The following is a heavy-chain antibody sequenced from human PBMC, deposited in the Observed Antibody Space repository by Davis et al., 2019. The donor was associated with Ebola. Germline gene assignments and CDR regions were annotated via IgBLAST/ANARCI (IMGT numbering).Heavy chain of an antibody. J-gene: IGHJ6*03. CDR3: ARRFRGVTLLGYYYYYMDV. D-gene: IGHD3-10*01. V-gene: IGHV3-21*05. CDR2: ISSSSSYT. Sequence: GESLKISCAASGFTFSSYAMSWVRQAPGKGLEWVSYISSSSSYTNYADSVKGRFTISRDNAKNSLYLQMNSLRAEDTAVYYCARRFRGVTLLGYYYYYMDVWGKGTTVTVSS. CDR1: GFTFSSYA.